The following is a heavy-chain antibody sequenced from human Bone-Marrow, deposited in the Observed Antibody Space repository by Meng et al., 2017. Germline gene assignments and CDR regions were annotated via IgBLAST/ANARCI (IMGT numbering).Heavy chain of an antibody. CDR3: ARDGEYCSGGSCYLC. V-gene: IGHV1-69*13. Sequence: SVKVSCKASGGTFSSYAISWVRQAPGQGLEWMGGIIPIFGTASYAQKFQGRVTITADESTSTAYMELSSLRSEDTAVYYCARDGEYCSGGSCYLCWGQGTLVTVSS. J-gene: IGHJ4*02. CDR1: GGTFSSYA. D-gene: IGHD2-15*01. CDR2: IIPIFGTA.